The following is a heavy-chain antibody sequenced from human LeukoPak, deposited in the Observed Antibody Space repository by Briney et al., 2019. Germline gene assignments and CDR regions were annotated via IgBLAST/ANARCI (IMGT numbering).Heavy chain of an antibody. Sequence: PGRSLRLSCAASGFTFSSYAMHWVRQAPGKGLEWVAVISYDGSNKYYADSVKGRFTISRDNSKNTLYLQMNSLRAEDTAVYYCARDVSGSSWSYYYYYYMDVWGKGTTVTVSS. CDR3: ARDVSGSSWSYYYYYYMDV. J-gene: IGHJ6*03. D-gene: IGHD6-13*01. CDR2: ISYDGSNK. CDR1: GFTFSSYA. V-gene: IGHV3-30*04.